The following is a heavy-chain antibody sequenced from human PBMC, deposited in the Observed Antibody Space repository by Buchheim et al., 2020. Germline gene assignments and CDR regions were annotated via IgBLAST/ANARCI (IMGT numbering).Heavy chain of an antibody. D-gene: IGHD1-20*01. V-gene: IGHV3-30*14. CDR1: GFNFSNYA. CDR3: ARNNWNDY. J-gene: IGHJ4*02. Sequence: QVQLVDSGGGVVQPGRSLRLSCAASGFNFSNYAMNWVRQAPGKGLEWVAIISYDGSNTYYADSLKGRFSISRDNSKNTPYPQMNSLRTEDTAAYYCARNNWNDYWGQGTL. CDR2: ISYDGSNT.